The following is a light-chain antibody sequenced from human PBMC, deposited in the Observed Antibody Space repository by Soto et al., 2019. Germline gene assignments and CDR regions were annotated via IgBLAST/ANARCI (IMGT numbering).Light chain of an antibody. J-gene: IGLJ2*01. CDR2: EVS. Sequence: QSVLTQPPSASGSPGQSVTISCTGTSSDAGGYNYVSWYQQHPGKAPKLMIYEVSKRPSGVPDRFSGSKSGNTASLTVSGLQAEDEADYYCSSYAGSNTVVFGGGTKRTVL. CDR3: SSYAGSNTVV. CDR1: SSDAGGYNY. V-gene: IGLV2-8*01.